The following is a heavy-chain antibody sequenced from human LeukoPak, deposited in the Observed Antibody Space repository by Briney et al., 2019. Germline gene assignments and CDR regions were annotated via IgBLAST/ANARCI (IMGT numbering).Heavy chain of an antibody. Sequence: ASVKVSCKASGYTFTSYGISWVRQAPGQGLEWMGWISAYNGNTNYAQKLQGRVTMTTDTSTSTAYMELRSLRSEDTAVYYCATIYYDFWSGYYDPTRQNKYFQHWGQGTLVTVSS. J-gene: IGHJ1*01. V-gene: IGHV1-18*01. CDR1: GYTFTSYG. CDR3: ATIYYDFWSGYYDPTRQNKYFQH. D-gene: IGHD3-3*01. CDR2: ISAYNGNT.